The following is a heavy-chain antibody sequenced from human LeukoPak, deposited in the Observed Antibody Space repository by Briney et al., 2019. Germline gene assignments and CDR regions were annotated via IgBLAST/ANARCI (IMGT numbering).Heavy chain of an antibody. CDR2: INPSGGRT. D-gene: IGHD2-2*01. V-gene: IGHV1-46*01. CDR1: GYTFTNYY. J-gene: IGHJ4*02. CDR3: ARDRVVVPAAFNY. Sequence: AASVKVSCKASGYTFTNYYMHWVRQAPGQGLEWVGIINPSGGRTSYAQKSQGRVTMTRDTSTSTVYMELSRLRSDDTAVYYCARDRVVVPAAFNYWGQGTLVTVSS.